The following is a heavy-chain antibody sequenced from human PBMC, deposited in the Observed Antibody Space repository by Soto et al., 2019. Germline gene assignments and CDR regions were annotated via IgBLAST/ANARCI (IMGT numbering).Heavy chain of an antibody. CDR1: GYTFTSYD. V-gene: IGHV1-8*01. D-gene: IGHD2-2*01. CDR2: MNPNSGST. J-gene: IGHJ5*02. CDR3: ATLSQYELLWVGWFEP. Sequence: QVQLVQSGAEVKKPGASVKVSCKASGYTFTSYDINWVRQATGQGLEWMGWMNPNSGSTGYAQKCQGRVTMSRNTSIGTAYMKLSSLRPEHTAVYYCATLSQYELLWVGWFEPWGQGTLVTAYS.